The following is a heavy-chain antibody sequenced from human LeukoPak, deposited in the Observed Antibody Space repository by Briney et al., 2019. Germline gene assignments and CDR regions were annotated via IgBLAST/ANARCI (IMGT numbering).Heavy chain of an antibody. CDR3: ARVEYDFWSGYNYYYYMDV. CDR2: IYYSGST. V-gene: IGHV4-59*11. J-gene: IGHJ6*03. D-gene: IGHD3-3*01. Sequence: SETLSLTCTVSGGSISSHYWSWIRQPPGKGLEWIGYIYYSGSTNYNPSLKSRVTISVDTSKNQFSLKLSSVTAADTAVYYCARVEYDFWSGYNYYYYMDVWGKGTTVTVS. CDR1: GGSISSHY.